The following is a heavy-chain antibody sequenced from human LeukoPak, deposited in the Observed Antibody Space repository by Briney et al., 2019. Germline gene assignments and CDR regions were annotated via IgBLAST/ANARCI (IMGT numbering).Heavy chain of an antibody. D-gene: IGHD3-10*01. CDR3: ARENMLPYVMVRGVPNWFDP. CDR2: IIPIFGTA. J-gene: IGHJ5*02. CDR1: GGTFSSYA. V-gene: IGHV1-69*13. Sequence: GASVKVSCKASGGTFSSYAISWVRQAPGQGLEWMGGIIPIFGTANYAQKFQGRVTITADESTSTAYMELSSLRSEDTAVYYCARENMLPYVMVRGVPNWFDPWGQGTLVTVSS.